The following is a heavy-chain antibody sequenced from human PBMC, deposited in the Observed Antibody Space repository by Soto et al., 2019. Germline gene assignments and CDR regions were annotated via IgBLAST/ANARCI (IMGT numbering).Heavy chain of an antibody. J-gene: IGHJ6*02. CDR1: GFTFSSYA. V-gene: IGHV3-23*01. CDR3: AKESGKGYYYAMDV. D-gene: IGHD5-12*01. CDR2: ISGSGGST. Sequence: EAQLLESGGGLVQPGGSLRLSCAASGFTFSSYAMSWVRQAPGKGLEWVSAISGSGGSTYYADTVKGRFTISRDNSKNTLSLEMNSLRAEDTAVYYCAKESGKGYYYAMDVWGQGTTVTVSS.